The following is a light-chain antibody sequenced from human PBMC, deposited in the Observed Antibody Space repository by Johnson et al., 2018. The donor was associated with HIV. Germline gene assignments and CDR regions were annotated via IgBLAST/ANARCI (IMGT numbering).Light chain of an antibody. CDR1: SSNIGNNY. V-gene: IGLV1-51*02. J-gene: IGLJ1*01. Sequence: QSVLTQPPSVSAAPGQKVTISCSGSSSNIGNNYVSWYQQLPGTAPKLLIYENNKRPSGIPDRFSGSKSATSATLGITGLQTGDEADYYCGTWDSSLTAVFGTGTKVTVL. CDR3: GTWDSSLTAV. CDR2: ENN.